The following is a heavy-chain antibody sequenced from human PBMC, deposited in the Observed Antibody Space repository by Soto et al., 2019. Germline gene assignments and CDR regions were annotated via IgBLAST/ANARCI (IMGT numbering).Heavy chain of an antibody. D-gene: IGHD6-19*01. CDR3: AKVILGGSGWYGYFDL. CDR2: ISWNSGSI. Sequence: EVQLVESGGGLVQPGRSLRLSCAAAGFTFDDYAMHWVRQAPGKGLEWVSGISWNSGSIGYADSVKGRFTISRDNAKNSLYLQMNSLRAEDTALYYCAKVILGGSGWYGYFDLWGRGTLVTVSS. J-gene: IGHJ2*01. V-gene: IGHV3-9*01. CDR1: GFTFDDYA.